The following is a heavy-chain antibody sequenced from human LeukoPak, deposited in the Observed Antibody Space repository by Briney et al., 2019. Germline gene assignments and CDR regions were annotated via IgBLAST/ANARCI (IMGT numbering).Heavy chain of an antibody. CDR2: IWYDGSNK. Sequence: PGRSLRLSCAASGFTFSTYGMHWVRQAPGKGLEWVAVIWYDGSNKYYADSVKGRFTISRDNSKNTLYLQMNSLRAEDTAVYYCARSEGSYSAHFDYWGQGTLVTVSS. V-gene: IGHV3-33*01. CDR1: GFTFSTYG. J-gene: IGHJ4*02. D-gene: IGHD1-26*01. CDR3: ARSEGSYSAHFDY.